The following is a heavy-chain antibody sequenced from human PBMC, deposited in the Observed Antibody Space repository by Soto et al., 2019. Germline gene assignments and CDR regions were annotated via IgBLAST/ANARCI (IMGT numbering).Heavy chain of an antibody. CDR2: IYTSGST. Sequence: SETLSLACTVSVGSIRSDYWSWIRQPAGTGLEWIGRIYTSGSTNYNPSLKSRVTMSVDTSKNQFSLKLSSVTAADTAVYYCARDEAVAAAYYYYYGMDVWGQGTTVTVSS. V-gene: IGHV4-4*07. CDR1: VGSIRSDY. CDR3: ARDEAVAAAYYYYYGMDV. D-gene: IGHD6-19*01. J-gene: IGHJ6*02.